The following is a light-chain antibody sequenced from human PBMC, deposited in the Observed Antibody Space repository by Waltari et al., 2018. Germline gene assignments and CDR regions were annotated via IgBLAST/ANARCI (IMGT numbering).Light chain of an antibody. CDR3: QQYNIWPWT. CDR1: QSASTS. Sequence: ELVMTQSPATLSVSPGERASLSCRASQSASTSLAWYQQNPGQAPRRPIYRASTRAAVIPDRFSGSESGTEFTLTISSLQSEDSAIYYCQQYNIWPWTFGQGTKVDIK. CDR2: RAS. J-gene: IGKJ1*01. V-gene: IGKV3-15*01.